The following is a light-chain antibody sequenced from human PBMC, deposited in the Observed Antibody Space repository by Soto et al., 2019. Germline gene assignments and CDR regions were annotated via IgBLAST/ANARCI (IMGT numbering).Light chain of an antibody. Sequence: EIVMTQSPATVSVSPGERATLSCRASQSVTSTLAWYQQKPGQPPRLLIYDASNRATGIPARFSGSGSGTDFTLTISSLEPEDFAVYYCQQRNIWPPVTFGQGTRLENK. CDR2: DAS. V-gene: IGKV3-11*01. CDR1: QSVTST. CDR3: QQRNIWPPVT. J-gene: IGKJ5*01.